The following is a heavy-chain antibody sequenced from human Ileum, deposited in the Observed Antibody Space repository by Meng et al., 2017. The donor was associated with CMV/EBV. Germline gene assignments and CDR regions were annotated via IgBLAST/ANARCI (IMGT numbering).Heavy chain of an antibody. D-gene: IGHD3-22*01. J-gene: IGHJ4*02. CDR3: AKPDYYDSGSYFSPMNY. V-gene: IGHV3-9*01. CDR1: GFTFDDYA. Sequence: GGSLRLSCAVSGFTFDDYAMHWVRQAPGKGLEWVSGINWDSGSLGYADSVKGRFTISRDNAKNCLYLQMNSLRADDTALYYCAKPDYYDSGSYFSPMNYWGQGTLVTVSS. CDR2: INWDSGSL.